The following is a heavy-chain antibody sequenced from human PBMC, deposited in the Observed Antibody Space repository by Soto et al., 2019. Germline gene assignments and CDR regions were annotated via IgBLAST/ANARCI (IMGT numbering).Heavy chain of an antibody. D-gene: IGHD1-26*01. V-gene: IGHV3-30-3*01. CDR2: ISYDGSNK. CDR1: GFTFSSYA. CDR3: ARDGDSGSLLDY. J-gene: IGHJ4*02. Sequence: GGSLRLSCAASGFTFSSYAMHWVRQAPGKGLEWVAVISYDGSNKYYADSVKGRFTISRDNSKNTLYLQMNSLRAEDTAVYYCARDGDSGSLLDYWGQGTLVTVSS.